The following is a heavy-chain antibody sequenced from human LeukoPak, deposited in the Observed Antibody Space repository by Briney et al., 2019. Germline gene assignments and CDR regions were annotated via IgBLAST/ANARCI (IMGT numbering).Heavy chain of an antibody. CDR2: IYYSGST. V-gene: IGHV4-39*07. CDR3: FQGDFWSGYDY. J-gene: IGHJ4*02. Sequence: SETLSLTCTVAGGSISSSSYYWGWIRQPPGKGLEWIGSIYYSGSTYYNPSLKSRVTISVDTSKNQFSLKLSSVTAADTAVYYCFQGDFWSGYDYWGRGTLVTVSS. D-gene: IGHD3-3*01. CDR1: GGSISSSSYY.